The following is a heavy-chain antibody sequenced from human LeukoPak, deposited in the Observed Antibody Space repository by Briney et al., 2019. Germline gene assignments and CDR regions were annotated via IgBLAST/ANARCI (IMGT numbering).Heavy chain of an antibody. D-gene: IGHD3-10*01. CDR3: ARDGVYYGSGANWFDP. J-gene: IGHJ5*02. Sequence: RPSETLSLTCTVSGGSISSYYWSWIRQPPGKGLEWIGYIYYSGSTNYNPPLKSRVTISVDTSKNQFSLKLSSVTAADTAVYYCARDGVYYGSGANWFDPWGQGTLVTVSS. CDR2: IYYSGST. CDR1: GGSISSYY. V-gene: IGHV4-59*01.